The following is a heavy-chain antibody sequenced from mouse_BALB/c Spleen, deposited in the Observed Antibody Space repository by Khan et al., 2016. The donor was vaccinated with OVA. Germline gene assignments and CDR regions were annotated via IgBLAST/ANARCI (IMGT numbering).Heavy chain of an antibody. D-gene: IGHD1-1*01. Sequence: EVKLEESGPGLLKPSQSLSLTCTVTGYSISSDYVCNLLRQLPGKLLELMAFIGYSGYTTYHPSVRSRFSISRDTSKNPFFLQLNSVTSEDTATYYCASGRLLHQYTDYFDYWGQGTTLTVSA. J-gene: IGHJ2*01. CDR2: IGYSGYT. V-gene: IGHV3-2*02. CDR1: GYSISSDYV. CDR3: ASGRLLHQYTDYFDY.